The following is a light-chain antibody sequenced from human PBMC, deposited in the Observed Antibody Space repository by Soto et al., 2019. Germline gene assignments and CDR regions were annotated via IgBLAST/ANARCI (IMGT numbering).Light chain of an antibody. CDR1: QSVSSY. CDR2: DAS. Sequence: EIVLTQSPATLSLSPGERATLSCRASQSVSSYLAWYQQKPGHAPRLLIYDASNRATGIPARFSGSGSGTDFTLTISRLEPEDFAVYYCHQRSNWPIFGGGTKVEIK. J-gene: IGKJ4*01. V-gene: IGKV3-11*01. CDR3: HQRSNWPI.